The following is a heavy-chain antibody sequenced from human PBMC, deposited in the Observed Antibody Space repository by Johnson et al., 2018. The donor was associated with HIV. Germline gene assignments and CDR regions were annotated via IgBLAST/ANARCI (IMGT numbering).Heavy chain of an antibody. V-gene: IGHV3-11*04. CDR1: GFTFSDYY. Sequence: QVQLVESGGGLVKPGGSLRLSCAASGFTFSDYYMSWIRQAPGKGLDWVSYISSTGTTIYYADSMKGRFTISRDNAMKSLYLQINSLRAEDTAVYYCARTRPVSYGYRGAFDFWGQGTMVTVSS. J-gene: IGHJ3*01. CDR3: ARTRPVSYGYRGAFDF. CDR2: ISSTGTTI. D-gene: IGHD5-18*01.